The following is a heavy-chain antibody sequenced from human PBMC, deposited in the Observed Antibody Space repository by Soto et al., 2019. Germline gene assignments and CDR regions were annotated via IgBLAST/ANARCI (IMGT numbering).Heavy chain of an antibody. CDR1: GFTFSDYY. Sequence: QVQLVESGGGLVKPGGSLRLSCAASGFTFSDYYMSWIRQAPGKGLEWVSYISSSSSYTNYADSVKGRFTISRDNAKNSLYRQVNGLRGGDTAVYCCGRERRRWGRGGGWFGPWGQGTLVTVSS. J-gene: IGHJ5*02. V-gene: IGHV3-11*05. CDR3: GRERRRWGRGGGWFGP. D-gene: IGHD3-10*01. CDR2: ISSSSSYT.